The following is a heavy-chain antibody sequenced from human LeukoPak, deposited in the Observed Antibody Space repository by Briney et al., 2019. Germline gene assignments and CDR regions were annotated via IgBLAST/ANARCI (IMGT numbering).Heavy chain of an antibody. CDR2: ISSSSSYI. V-gene: IGHV3-21*01. CDR3: ARDRSPATWNLIPFFDY. CDR1: GFTFSSYS. J-gene: IGHJ4*02. D-gene: IGHD1-7*01. Sequence: PGGSLRLSCAASGFTFSSYSMNWVRQAPGKGLEWVSSISSSSSYIYYADSVKGRFTISRDNAKNSLYLQMNSLRAEDTAVYYCARDRSPATWNLIPFFDYWGQGTLVTVSS.